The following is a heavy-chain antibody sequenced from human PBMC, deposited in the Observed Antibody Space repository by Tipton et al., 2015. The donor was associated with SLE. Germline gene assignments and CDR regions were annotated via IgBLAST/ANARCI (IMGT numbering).Heavy chain of an antibody. CDR1: GGSFSGYY. Sequence: TLSLTCAVYGGSFSGYYWSWIRQPPGKGLEWIGEINHSGSTNYNPSLKSRVTISLDTSKNQFSLKLSSVTAADTAVYYCASGVVISYWGQGTLVTVSS. CDR2: INHSGST. CDR3: ASGVVISY. J-gene: IGHJ4*02. D-gene: IGHD3-3*01. V-gene: IGHV4-34*01.